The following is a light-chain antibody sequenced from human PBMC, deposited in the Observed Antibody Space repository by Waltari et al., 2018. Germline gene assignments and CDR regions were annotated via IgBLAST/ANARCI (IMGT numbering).Light chain of an antibody. CDR1: NIGSKS. CDR2: ADS. Sequence: SYVLTQPPSVSVAPGQTARITCGGNNIGSKSVHWYQQKPGQAPVLVVYADSDRPSGIPERFSGSNSGNTATLTISRVEAGDEADYYCQVWDSSSDVVFGGGTKLTVL. CDR3: QVWDSSSDVV. J-gene: IGLJ2*01. V-gene: IGLV3-21*02.